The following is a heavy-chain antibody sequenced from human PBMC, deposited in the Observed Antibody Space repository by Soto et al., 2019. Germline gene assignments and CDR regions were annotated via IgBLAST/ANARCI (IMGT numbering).Heavy chain of an antibody. D-gene: IGHD4-17*01. V-gene: IGHV3-53*04. CDR1: GFSFSTYW. Sequence: GGSLRLSCAASGFSFSTYWMNWVRQVPGKGLIWVSVIYSGGSTYYADSVKGRFTISRHNSKNTLYLQMNSLRAEDTAVYYCARARTTVTTGAFDIWGQGTMVTVSS. CDR2: IYSGGST. J-gene: IGHJ3*02. CDR3: ARARTTVTTGAFDI.